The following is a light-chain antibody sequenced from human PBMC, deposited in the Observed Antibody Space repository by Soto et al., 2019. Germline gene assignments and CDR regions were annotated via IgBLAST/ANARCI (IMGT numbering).Light chain of an antibody. CDR2: KAY. CDR1: QSIGSW. Sequence: DIQMTQSPSTLSASVGDRVTITCRASQSIGSWLAWYQQKPGKAPKLLSYKAYSLESGVPSTFSGGGSGTEFTRTLSSLQPDDFATYYCQQYNSYPSFGGGTKVEIK. V-gene: IGKV1-5*03. CDR3: QQYNSYPS. J-gene: IGKJ4*01.